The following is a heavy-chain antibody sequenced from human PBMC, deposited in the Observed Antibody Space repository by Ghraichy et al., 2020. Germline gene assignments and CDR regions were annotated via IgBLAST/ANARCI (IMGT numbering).Heavy chain of an antibody. Sequence: SETLSLTCAVSGGSISSDYYSWSWIRQPPGKGLEWIGYIYHSGSTYYNPSLKSRVTISVDRSKNQFSLKLSSVTAADTAVYYCARQPQTSKGLNYFDYWGQGTLVYVSS. V-gene: IGHV4-30-2*01. CDR2: IYHSGST. CDR3: ARQPQTSKGLNYFDY. J-gene: IGHJ4*02. CDR1: GGSISSDYYS.